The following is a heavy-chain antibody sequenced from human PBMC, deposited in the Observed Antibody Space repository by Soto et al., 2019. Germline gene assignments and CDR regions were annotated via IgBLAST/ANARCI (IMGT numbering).Heavy chain of an antibody. Sequence: PGGSLRLSCAASGFTFSSYWMSWVRQAPGKGLEWVANIKQDGSEKYYVDSVKGRFTISRDNAKNSLYLQMNSLRAEDTAVYYCARGGPCVEMATIFDYWGQGTLVTVSS. CDR2: IKQDGSEK. V-gene: IGHV3-7*01. CDR1: GFTFSSYW. J-gene: IGHJ4*02. D-gene: IGHD5-12*01. CDR3: ARGGPCVEMATIFDY.